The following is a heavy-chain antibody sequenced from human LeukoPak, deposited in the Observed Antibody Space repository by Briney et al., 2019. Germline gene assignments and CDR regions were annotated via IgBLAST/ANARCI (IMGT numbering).Heavy chain of an antibody. D-gene: IGHD2-2*01. CDR3: ARRQGCSSTSCPPDS. CDR1: GYSFTTYW. CDR2: IYPGDSDT. Sequence: PGESLKISCKASGYSFTTYWIGWVRQMPGKGLEWMGSIYPGDSDTTYDPSFQGQVTISADKSISTAYLQWSSLKASDTAMYYCARRQGCSSTSCPPDSWGQGTLVTVSS. J-gene: IGHJ4*02. V-gene: IGHV5-51*01.